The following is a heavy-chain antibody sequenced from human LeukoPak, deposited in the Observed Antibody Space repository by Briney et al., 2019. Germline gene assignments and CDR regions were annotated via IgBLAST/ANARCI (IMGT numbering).Heavy chain of an antibody. CDR1: GGSISTYY. D-gene: IGHD3-22*01. Sequence: SETLSLTRTVSGGSISTYYWSWIRQPPGKGLEWIGYIYYSGSTNYNPSLKRRVTISLYTSKNKSSLKLNSVTAADTAMYYCARSFSPNYYDLLDYWGQGTLVTVSS. V-gene: IGHV4-59*01. CDR2: IYYSGST. J-gene: IGHJ4*02. CDR3: ARSFSPNYYDLLDY.